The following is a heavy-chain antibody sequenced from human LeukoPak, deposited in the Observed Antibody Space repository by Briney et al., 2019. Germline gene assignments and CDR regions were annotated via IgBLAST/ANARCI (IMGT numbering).Heavy chain of an antibody. V-gene: IGHV1-2*02. CDR3: ASHYYYDSSGTQEHIYDAFDI. D-gene: IGHD3-22*01. J-gene: IGHJ3*02. CDR2: INPNSGGT. Sequence: AAVKVSCKASGYTFTGYYMHWVRQAPGQGLEWMGWINPNSGGTNYAQKFQGRVTMTRDTSISTAYMELSRLRSDDTAVYYCASHYYYDSSGTQEHIYDAFDIWGQGTMVTVSS. CDR1: GYTFTGYY.